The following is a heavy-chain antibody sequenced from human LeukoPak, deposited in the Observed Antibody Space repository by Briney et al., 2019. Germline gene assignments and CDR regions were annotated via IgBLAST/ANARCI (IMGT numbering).Heavy chain of an antibody. CDR3: ANHPGGSFDY. CDR1: GFAFSSST. V-gene: IGHV3-23*01. D-gene: IGHD3-16*01. J-gene: IGHJ4*02. Sequence: GGSLRLSCGASGFAFSSSTMSWVRQAPGKGLEWVSGISGTDDNTYYADSVKGRFTIYRDNSKDILYLYMSSLRAEDTAMYYCANHPGGSFDYWGQGTLVAVSS. CDR2: ISGTDDNT.